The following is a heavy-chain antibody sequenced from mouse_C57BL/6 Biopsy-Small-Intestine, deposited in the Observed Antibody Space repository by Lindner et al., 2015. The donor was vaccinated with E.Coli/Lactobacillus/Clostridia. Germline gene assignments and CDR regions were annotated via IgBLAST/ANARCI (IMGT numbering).Heavy chain of an antibody. Sequence: VQLQESGAELVKPGASVKISCKASGYAFSNYWMNWVKQRPGKGLEWIGQIYPGDGDTNYNGKFKGKATLTADKSSSTAYMQLSSLTSEDSAVYYCVRGGPGTGHFDYWGQGTTLTVSS. J-gene: IGHJ2*01. CDR2: IYPGDGDT. CDR1: GYAFSNYW. V-gene: IGHV1-80*01. D-gene: IGHD3-3*01. CDR3: VRGGPGTGHFDY.